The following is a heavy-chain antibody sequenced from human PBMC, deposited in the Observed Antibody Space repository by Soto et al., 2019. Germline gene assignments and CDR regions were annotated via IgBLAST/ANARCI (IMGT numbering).Heavy chain of an antibody. Sequence: QVQLVQSGAEVKKPGASVKVSCKASGYTFTSYAMHWVRQAPGQRLEWMGWINAGNGNTKYSQKFQGRVTITRDTSASTAYMELSSLRSEDTAVYYCARVVGATSVLDYWGQGTLVTVSS. D-gene: IGHD1-26*01. V-gene: IGHV1-3*01. CDR3: ARVVGATSVLDY. CDR2: INAGNGNT. CDR1: GYTFTSYA. J-gene: IGHJ4*02.